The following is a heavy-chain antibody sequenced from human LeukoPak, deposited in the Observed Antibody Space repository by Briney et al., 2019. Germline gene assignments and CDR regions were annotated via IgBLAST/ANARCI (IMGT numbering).Heavy chain of an antibody. V-gene: IGHV4-59*01. D-gene: IGHD1-26*01. CDR2: IYYSGST. Sequence: SETLSLTCTVSGGSISSYYWSWIRQPPGKGLEWIGYIYYSGSTNYNPSLKSRVTISVDTSKNQFSLKLSSVTAADTAVYYFASSGSYSTGFDYWGQGTLVTVSS. CDR3: ASSGSYSTGFDY. J-gene: IGHJ4*02. CDR1: GGSISSYY.